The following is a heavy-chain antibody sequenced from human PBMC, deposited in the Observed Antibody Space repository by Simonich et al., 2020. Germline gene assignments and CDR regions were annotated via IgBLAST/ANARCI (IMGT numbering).Heavy chain of an antibody. J-gene: IGHJ3*02. CDR2: ISSSSSTI. D-gene: IGHD5-12*01. CDR1: GFTFSSYS. V-gene: IGHV3-48*01. CDR3: ARDSSYYAFDI. Sequence: EVQLVESGGGLVQPGGSLRLSCAASGFTFSSYSMNWVRQAPGKGLEWVSYISSSSSTIYNADSVKGRFTSSRDNAKNSLYLQMNSLRAEDTAVYYCARDSSYYAFDIWGQGTMVTVSS.